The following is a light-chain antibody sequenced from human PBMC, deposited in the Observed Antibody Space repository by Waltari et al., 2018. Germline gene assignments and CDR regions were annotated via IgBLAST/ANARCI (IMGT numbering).Light chain of an antibody. Sequence: QSALTQPASVSGSPGQSITTSCTGTNSDIGAFKYVSWYQQPPGKAPKLIIYDVNSRPSGVSNQFSGSKSGNTASLTISGLQAEDEADYYCSSYTTSSTYVLGTGTKVTVL. J-gene: IGLJ1*01. V-gene: IGLV2-14*03. CDR3: SSYTTSSTYV. CDR1: NSDIGAFKY. CDR2: DVN.